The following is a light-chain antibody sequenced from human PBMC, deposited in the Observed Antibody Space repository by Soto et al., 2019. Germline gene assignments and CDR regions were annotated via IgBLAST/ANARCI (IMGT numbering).Light chain of an antibody. V-gene: IGKV1-5*03. CDR3: QQYNSYSRT. CDR1: QSINTW. CDR2: KAS. Sequence: DIQMTQSPSTLSASVGDRVTITCRASQSINTWLAWYQQKPGKAPKLLIYKASSLEGGVPSRFSGSGSGTEFTLTISSLQPEDFATYYCQQYNSYSRTFGQGTKVDIK. J-gene: IGKJ1*01.